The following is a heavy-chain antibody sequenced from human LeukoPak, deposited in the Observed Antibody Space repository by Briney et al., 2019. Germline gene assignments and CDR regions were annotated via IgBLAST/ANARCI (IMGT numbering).Heavy chain of an antibody. CDR3: ASDLSGSEDR. CDR2: MNTDGRTT. Sequence: GGSLRLSCVASGFNFARYWMHWVRQVPGKGLVWVSRMNTDGRTTGYADSVKGRFTISRDNAKNTLYLQMNSLRPDDTALYYCASDLSGSEDRWGQGTLVTVSS. J-gene: IGHJ5*02. CDR1: GFNFARYW. V-gene: IGHV3-74*01. D-gene: IGHD1-26*01.